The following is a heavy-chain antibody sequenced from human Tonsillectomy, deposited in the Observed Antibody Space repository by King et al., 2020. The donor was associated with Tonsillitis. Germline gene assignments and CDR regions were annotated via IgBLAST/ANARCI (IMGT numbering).Heavy chain of an antibody. Sequence: VQLQQWGAGLLKPSETLSLTCAVYGGSFSGYYWSWIRQPPGKGLEWIGEINHSGSTNYNPSLKSRVTISVDTSKNQFSLKLSSVTAADTAGYYCASRVSHDSSGYYYWFDPWGQGTLVTVSS. CDR3: ASRVSHDSSGYYYWFDP. V-gene: IGHV4-34*01. J-gene: IGHJ5*02. D-gene: IGHD3-22*01. CDR1: GGSFSGYY. CDR2: INHSGST.